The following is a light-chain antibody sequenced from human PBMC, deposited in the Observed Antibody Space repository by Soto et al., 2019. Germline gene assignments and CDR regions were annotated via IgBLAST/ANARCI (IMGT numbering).Light chain of an antibody. CDR2: AAS. CDR1: QSISSY. CDR3: QQSYSTPPWT. J-gene: IGKJ1*01. Sequence: DIQMTQSPSSLSASVGDRVTITCRASQSISSYLNWYQQKPGKAPKLLIYAASSLQSGVPSRFSGSGSGTAFTITISSLQPEDFATYYCQQSYSTPPWTFGQGTKVEIK. V-gene: IGKV1-39*01.